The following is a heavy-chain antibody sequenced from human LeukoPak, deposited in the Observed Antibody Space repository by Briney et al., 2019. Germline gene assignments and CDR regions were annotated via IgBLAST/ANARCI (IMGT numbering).Heavy chain of an antibody. Sequence: ASVKVSCKASGYTFTGYFMHWMRQSPGQGLEWMGWINLSTGGTNYAQKFQGRVTMTRDTSISTAYTELRRLRYDDTAVYYCASWAGGDEPVASFDYWGQGTLIAVSS. CDR1: GYTFTGYF. V-gene: IGHV1-2*02. CDR2: INLSTGGT. D-gene: IGHD3-10*01. J-gene: IGHJ4*02. CDR3: ASWAGGDEPVASFDY.